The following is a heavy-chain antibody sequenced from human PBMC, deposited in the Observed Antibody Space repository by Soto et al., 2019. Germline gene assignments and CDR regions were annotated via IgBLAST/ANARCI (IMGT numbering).Heavy chain of an antibody. CDR1: GFTFSNAW. V-gene: IGHV3-15*01. J-gene: IGHJ4*02. D-gene: IGHD3-3*01. Sequence: PGGSLRLSCAASGFTFSNAWMSWVRQAPGKGLEWVGRIKSKTDGGTTDYAAPVKGRFTISRDDSKNTLYLQMNSLKTEDTAVYYCTTNEVLRFLEWLPQVDYWGQGTLVTVSS. CDR2: IKSKTDGGTT. CDR3: TTNEVLRFLEWLPQVDY.